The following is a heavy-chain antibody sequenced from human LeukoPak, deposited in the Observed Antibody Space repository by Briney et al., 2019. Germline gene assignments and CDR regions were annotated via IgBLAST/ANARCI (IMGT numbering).Heavy chain of an antibody. CDR1: GFPFNAYW. J-gene: IGHJ4*02. V-gene: IGHV3-7*03. CDR3: ARSLPYGTTWYGRSDF. D-gene: IGHD6-13*01. Sequence: GGSLRLSCAASGFPFNAYWMTWVRQAPGKGLEWVANIRQDGDTKYYVDSVKGRFTISRDNAMNSLYPQMNSLRAEDTAIYYCARSLPYGTTWYGRSDFWGQGTLVTVSS. CDR2: IRQDGDTK.